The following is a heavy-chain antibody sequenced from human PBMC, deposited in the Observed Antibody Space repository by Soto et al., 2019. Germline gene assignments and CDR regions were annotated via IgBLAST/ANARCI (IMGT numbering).Heavy chain of an antibody. J-gene: IGHJ5*02. Sequence: GGSLRLSCAASGFTFSSYAMSWVRQAPGKGLEWVSAISGSGGSTYYADSVKGRFTISRDNSKNTLYLQMNSLRAEDTAVYYCAKDDIYYGSGSYYYPNWFDPWGQGTLVTVSS. CDR1: GFTFSSYA. V-gene: IGHV3-23*01. CDR3: AKDDIYYGSGSYYYPNWFDP. CDR2: ISGSGGST. D-gene: IGHD3-10*01.